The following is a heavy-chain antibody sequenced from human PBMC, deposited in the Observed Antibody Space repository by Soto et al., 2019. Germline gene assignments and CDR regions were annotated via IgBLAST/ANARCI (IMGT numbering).Heavy chain of an antibody. CDR3: ARDIVGGRLGAFDI. Sequence: ASVKVSCKASGYTFTGYYMHWVRQAPGQGLEWMGWINPNRGGTNYAQKFQGWVTMTRDTSISTAYMELSRLRSDDTAVYYCARDIVGGRLGAFDIWGQGTMVTVSS. CDR2: INPNRGGT. CDR1: GYTFTGYY. J-gene: IGHJ3*02. D-gene: IGHD1-26*01. V-gene: IGHV1-2*04.